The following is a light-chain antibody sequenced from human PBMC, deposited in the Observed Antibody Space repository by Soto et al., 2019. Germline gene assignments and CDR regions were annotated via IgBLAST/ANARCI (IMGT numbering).Light chain of an antibody. CDR3: GSWDSSLSAYV. V-gene: IGLV1-51*01. CDR1: NSNIGADY. Sequence: QSVLTQPPSVSGAPGQRVTISCTGSNSNIGADYVVNWYQHFPGTAPKLLIYDDDKRPSGIPDRFSGSKSGTSATLGITGFQTGDEADHYCGSWDSSLSAYVFGTGTKLTVL. CDR2: DDD. J-gene: IGLJ1*01.